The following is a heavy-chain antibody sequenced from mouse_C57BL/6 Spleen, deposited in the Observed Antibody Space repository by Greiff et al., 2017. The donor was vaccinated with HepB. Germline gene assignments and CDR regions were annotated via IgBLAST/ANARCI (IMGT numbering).Heavy chain of an antibody. V-gene: IGHV1-18*01. CDR1: GYTFTDYN. D-gene: IGHD1-1*01. CDR2: INPNNGGT. CDR3: ASGIASRRYWYFDV. J-gene: IGHJ1*03. Sequence: VQLQQSGPELVKPGASVKIPCKASGYTFTDYNMDWVKQSHGKSLEWIGDINPNNGGTIYNQKFKGKATLTVDKSSSTAYMELRSLTSEDTAVYYCASGIASRRYWYFDVWGTGTTVTVSS.